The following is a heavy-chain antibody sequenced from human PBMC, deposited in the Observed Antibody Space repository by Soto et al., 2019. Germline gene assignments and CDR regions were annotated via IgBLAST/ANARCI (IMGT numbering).Heavy chain of an antibody. Sequence: GGSLRLSCAASGFTFSSYSMNWVRQAPGKGLEWVSYISSSSSTIYYADSVKGRFTISRDNAKNSLYLQMNSLRAEDTAVYYCAREGLLWLGGVVWGKGTTVTVSS. D-gene: IGHD3-10*01. V-gene: IGHV3-48*01. CDR2: ISSSSSTI. J-gene: IGHJ6*04. CDR3: AREGLLWLGGVV. CDR1: GFTFSSYS.